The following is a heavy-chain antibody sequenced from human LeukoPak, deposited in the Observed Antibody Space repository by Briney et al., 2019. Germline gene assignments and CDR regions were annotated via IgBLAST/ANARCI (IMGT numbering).Heavy chain of an antibody. CDR3: ARGPQVGAFDL. V-gene: IGHV1-69*13. CDR2: IIPIFTTA. J-gene: IGHJ3*01. Sequence: SVKVSCKAAGGTISNYVISWVRQAPGQGLEWMGGIIPIFTTANYAQKFQGRVTITADESTSTAYMELSSLRSEDTAVYYCARGPQVGAFDLWGRGTMVTVSS. D-gene: IGHD1-26*01. CDR1: GGTISNYV.